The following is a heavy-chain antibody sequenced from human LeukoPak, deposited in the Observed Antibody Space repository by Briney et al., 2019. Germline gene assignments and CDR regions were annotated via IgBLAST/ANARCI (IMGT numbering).Heavy chain of an antibody. Sequence: ASVKVSCKASGYTFTMYYIHWVRQAPGQGLEWMGMINPSDGATTYAQRFQGRVTMTRDMSTTTVYMDLRSLRSEDTAVYFCVRVRRGGLSGSVGGLFASYYTYYYMDVWGRGTTVTVSS. CDR1: GYTFTMYY. V-gene: IGHV1-46*01. J-gene: IGHJ6*03. CDR2: INPSDGAT. D-gene: IGHD3-16*01. CDR3: VRVRRGGLSGSVGGLFASYYTYYYMDV.